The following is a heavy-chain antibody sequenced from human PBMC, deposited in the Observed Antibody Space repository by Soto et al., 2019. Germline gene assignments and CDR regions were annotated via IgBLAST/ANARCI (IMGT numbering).Heavy chain of an antibody. Sequence: ASVKVSCKASGYTFTGYYMHWVRQAPGQGLEWMGWINPNSGGTNYAQKFQGWVTMTRDTSISTAYMELSRLRSDDTAVYYCGRGNYYGSGSYYSDYYYYMDVWGKGTTVTVSS. CDR3: GRGNYYGSGSYYSDYYYYMDV. V-gene: IGHV1-2*04. CDR1: GYTFTGYY. D-gene: IGHD3-10*01. J-gene: IGHJ6*03. CDR2: INPNSGGT.